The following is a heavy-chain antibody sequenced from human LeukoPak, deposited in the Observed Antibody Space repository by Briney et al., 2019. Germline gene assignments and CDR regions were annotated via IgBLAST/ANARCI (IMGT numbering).Heavy chain of an antibody. CDR3: ARDREGYYYGSGSYYYY. J-gene: IGHJ4*02. CDR1: GYTFTGYY. D-gene: IGHD3-10*01. V-gene: IGHV1-2*02. Sequence: ASVKVSCKASGYTFTGYYMHWVRQAPGQGLEWMGWINPNSGGTNYAQKFQGRVTMTRDTSISTAYMELSRLRSDDTAVYYCARDREGYYYGSGSYYYYWGQGTLVTVSS. CDR2: INPNSGGT.